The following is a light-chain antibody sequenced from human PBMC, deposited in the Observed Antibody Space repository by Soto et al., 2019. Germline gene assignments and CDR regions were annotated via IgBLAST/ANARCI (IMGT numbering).Light chain of an antibody. CDR2: DVS. J-gene: IGLJ1*01. Sequence: QSALTQPASVSGSPGQSITISCTGTSSDVGGYNYVSWYQQHPGKAPKLMIYDVSNRPSGVSNRVSGSKSGNTASLTISGLQAEDEADYYCSSYTISSTRYVFGTGTKLTVL. CDR1: SSDVGGYNY. CDR3: SSYTISSTRYV. V-gene: IGLV2-14*01.